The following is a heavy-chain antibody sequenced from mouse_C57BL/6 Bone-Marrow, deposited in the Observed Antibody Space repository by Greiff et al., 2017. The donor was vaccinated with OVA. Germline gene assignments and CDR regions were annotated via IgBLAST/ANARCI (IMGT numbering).Heavy chain of an antibody. J-gene: IGHJ2*01. CDR2: IYPGDGDT. CDR3: ARPDYDGYYFDY. V-gene: IGHV1-80*01. D-gene: IGHD2-4*01. Sequence: VQLQHSGAELVKPGASVKISCKASGYAFSSYWMNWVKQRPGKGLEWIGQIYPGDGDTNYNGKFKGKATLTADKSSSTAYMQLSSLTSEDSAVYFCARPDYDGYYFDYWGQGTTLTVSS. CDR1: GYAFSSYW.